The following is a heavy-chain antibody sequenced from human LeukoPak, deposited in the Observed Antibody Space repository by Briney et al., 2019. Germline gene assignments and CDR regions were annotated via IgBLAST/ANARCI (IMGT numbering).Heavy chain of an antibody. J-gene: IGHJ4*02. V-gene: IGHV3-66*02. CDR3: ARDRYSTIFGG. CDR1: GFTVSADY. D-gene: IGHD3-3*01. Sequence: GGSLRLSCAAFGFTVSADYTSWVRQAPGKGLEWVSIYSGGDTYYAGSVKGRFTISRDNSKNTLYLQMNSLRAEDTAVYYCARDRYSTIFGGWGQGTLVTVSS. CDR2: YSGGDT.